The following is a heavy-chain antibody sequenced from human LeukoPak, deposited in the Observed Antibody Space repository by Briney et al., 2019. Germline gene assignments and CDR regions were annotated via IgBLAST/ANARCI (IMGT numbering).Heavy chain of an antibody. D-gene: IGHD3-10*01. CDR1: GGSISSYY. CDR2: IYYSGST. CDR3: ARRQVDKSYDP. Sequence: SETLSLTCTVSGGSISSYYWSWLRQPPGKGLEWIGYIYYSGSTNYNPSLKSRVTISVDTSKNQFSLKLSSVTAADTAVYYCARRQVDKSYDPWGQGTLVTVSS. J-gene: IGHJ5*02. V-gene: IGHV4-59*08.